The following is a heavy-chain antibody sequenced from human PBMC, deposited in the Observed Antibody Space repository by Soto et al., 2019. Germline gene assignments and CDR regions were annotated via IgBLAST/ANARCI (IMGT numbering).Heavy chain of an antibody. CDR2: IYPGDSDT. CDR1: GYSFTSYW. D-gene: IGHD6-13*01. J-gene: IGHJ6*02. CDR3: ARQRSSSWYTIPYYYYYGMDV. Sequence: GESLKISCKGSGYSFTSYWIGWVRQMPGKGLEWMGIIYPGDSDTRYSPSFQGQVTISADKSISTAYLQWRSLKASDTAMYYCARQRSSSWYTIPYYYYYGMDVWGQGTTVTVSS. V-gene: IGHV5-51*01.